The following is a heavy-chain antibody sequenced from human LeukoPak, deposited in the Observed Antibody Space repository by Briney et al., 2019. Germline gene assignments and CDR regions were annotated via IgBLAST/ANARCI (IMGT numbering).Heavy chain of an antibody. CDR2: IYTSGST. D-gene: IGHD2-2*01. J-gene: IGHJ5*02. Sequence: SETLSLTCTVSGGSISSYYWSWIRQPAGKGLEWIGRIYTSGSTNYNPSLKSRVTMSVDTSKNQFSLKLSSVTAADTAVYYCARDLRYCSSTSCYGWFDPWGQGTLVTVSP. CDR1: GGSISSYY. V-gene: IGHV4-4*07. CDR3: ARDLRYCSSTSCYGWFDP.